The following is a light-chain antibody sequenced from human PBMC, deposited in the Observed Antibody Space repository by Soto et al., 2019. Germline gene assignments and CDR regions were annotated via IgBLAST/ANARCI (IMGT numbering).Light chain of an antibody. CDR1: SSDVGGYNY. V-gene: IGLV2-8*01. CDR2: EVS. Sequence: QSALTQPPSASGSPGQSVTISCAGTSSDVGGYNYVSWYQQHPGKAPKLLIYEVSKRPSGVPDRFSGSKSGNTASLTVSGLQAADEADYYCSSYAASYNWVFGGRTKVTVL. CDR3: SSYAASYNWV. J-gene: IGLJ3*02.